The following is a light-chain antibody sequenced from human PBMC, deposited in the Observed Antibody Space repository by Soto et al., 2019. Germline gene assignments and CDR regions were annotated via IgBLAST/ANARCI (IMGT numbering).Light chain of an antibody. Sequence: QSALTQRASVSGSPGQSITISCTGTSSDVGGYSYVSWYQHYPGKAPKLMIYDVNNRPSGVSNRFSGSKSGNTASLTISGLQAEDEADYYCSSYTSSSIFVFGTGTKVTVL. J-gene: IGLJ1*01. CDR3: SSYTSSSIFV. CDR1: SSDVGGYSY. V-gene: IGLV2-14*03. CDR2: DVN.